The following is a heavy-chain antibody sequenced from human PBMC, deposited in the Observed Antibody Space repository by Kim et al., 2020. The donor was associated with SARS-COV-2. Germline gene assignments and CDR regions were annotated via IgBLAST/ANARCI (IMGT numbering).Heavy chain of an antibody. Sequence: GKYYVDSVKGRFTISIDNARNSLYLQMNSLRADDTAVYYCARAGSGWYNYWGQGTLVTVSS. J-gene: IGHJ4*02. CDR3: ARAGSGWYNY. V-gene: IGHV3-7*01. CDR2: GK. D-gene: IGHD6-19*01.